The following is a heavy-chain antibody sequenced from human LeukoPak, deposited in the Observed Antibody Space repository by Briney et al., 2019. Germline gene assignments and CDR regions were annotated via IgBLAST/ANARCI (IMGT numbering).Heavy chain of an antibody. CDR3: ARGQKRSTYYDFWSGYYPPLYFDY. V-gene: IGHV1-8*02. CDR1: GGTFSSYA. CDR2: MNPNSGNT. J-gene: IGHJ4*02. D-gene: IGHD3-3*01. Sequence: ASVKVSCKASGGTFSSYAINWVRQATGQGLEWMGWMNPNSGNTGYAQKFQGRVTMTRNTSISTAYMELSSLRSEDTAVYYCARGQKRSTYYDFWSGYYPPLYFDYWGQGTLVTVSS.